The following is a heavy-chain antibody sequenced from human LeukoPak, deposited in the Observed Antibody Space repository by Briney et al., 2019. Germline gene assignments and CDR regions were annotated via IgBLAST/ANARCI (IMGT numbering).Heavy chain of an antibody. Sequence: PSEILSLTCAVYGGSFSGYYWRWIRQPPGKGLEWIGEINYSGSTNYNPSLKSRVTISVDSSKNQFSLRLSSVTAADTAVYYCAVSVARPEIQLWPYRRGNYYFDYWGQGTLVTVSS. D-gene: IGHD5-18*01. CDR2: INYSGST. J-gene: IGHJ4*02. V-gene: IGHV4-34*01. CDR1: GGSFSGYY. CDR3: AVSVARPEIQLWPYRRGNYYFDY.